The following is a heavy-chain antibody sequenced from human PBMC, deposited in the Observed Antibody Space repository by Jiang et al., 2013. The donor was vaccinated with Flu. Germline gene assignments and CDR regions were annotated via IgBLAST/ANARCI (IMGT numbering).Heavy chain of an antibody. CDR3: ARHDSGSYTRAFDY. CDR2: IYYSGST. D-gene: IGHD1-26*01. V-gene: IGHV4-59*08. Sequence: GLVKPSETLSLTCTVSGGSISSYYWSWIRQPPGKGLEWIGYIYYSGSTNYNPSLKSRVTISVDTSKNQFSLKLSSVTAADTAVYYCARHDSGSYTRAFDYWGQGTLVTVSS. CDR1: GGSISSYY. J-gene: IGHJ4*02.